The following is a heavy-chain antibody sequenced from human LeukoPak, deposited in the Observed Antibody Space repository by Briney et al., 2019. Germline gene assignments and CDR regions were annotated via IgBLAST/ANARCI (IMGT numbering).Heavy chain of an antibody. CDR1: GYTFTAYD. CDR2: MNPKSGNT. Sequence: ASVKVSCKASGYTFTAYDINWVRQATGQGLEWMGWMNPKSGNTGYAQRFQGRVTFTMNISITTAYMEMNSLTSEDTAICYCARPYCSSTSCSRWLDPWGQGTLVTVSS. J-gene: IGHJ5*02. D-gene: IGHD2-2*01. V-gene: IGHV1-8*03. CDR3: ARPYCSSTSCSRWLDP.